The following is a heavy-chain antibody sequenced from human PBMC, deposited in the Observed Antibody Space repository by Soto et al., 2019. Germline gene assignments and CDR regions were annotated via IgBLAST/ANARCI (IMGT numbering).Heavy chain of an antibody. V-gene: IGHV3-30*18. CDR2: ISYDGSNK. Sequence: GGSLRLSCAASGFTFSSYGMHWVRQAPGKGLEWVAVISYDGSNKYYADSVKGRFTISRDNSKNTLYLQMNSLRAEDTAVYYCAKRATLGRLDPWGQGTLVAVSS. CDR1: GFTFSSYG. CDR3: AKRATLGRLDP. J-gene: IGHJ5*02.